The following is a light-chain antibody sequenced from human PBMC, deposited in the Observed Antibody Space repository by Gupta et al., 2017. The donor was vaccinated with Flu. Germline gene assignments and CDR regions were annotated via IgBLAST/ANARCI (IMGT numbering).Light chain of an antibody. J-gene: IGLJ2*01. Sequence: ALRHTVRITCQGGSLKSYYASWHQQKPAHALVLFMYGKNHRPSAIPDRFSDSSSATTATMTIPGAEAEDDYYYYCNSRNSSGSRFGGGTKLTVL. CDR1: SLKSYY. CDR3: NSRNSSGSR. CDR2: GKN. V-gene: IGLV3-19*01.